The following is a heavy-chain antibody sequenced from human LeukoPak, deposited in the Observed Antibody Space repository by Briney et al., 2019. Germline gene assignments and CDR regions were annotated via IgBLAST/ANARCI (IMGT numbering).Heavy chain of an antibody. CDR2: INPNSGGT. J-gene: IGHJ4*02. CDR3: VVYYGDYNFDY. V-gene: IGHV1-2*02. Sequence: ASVKVSCKASGYTFTGYYMHWVRQAPGQGLEWMGWINPNSGGTNYAQKFQGKVTMTRDTSISTAYMELNRLTSDDTALYYCVVYYGDYNFDYWGQGTLVTVSS. CDR1: GYTFTGYY. D-gene: IGHD4-17*01.